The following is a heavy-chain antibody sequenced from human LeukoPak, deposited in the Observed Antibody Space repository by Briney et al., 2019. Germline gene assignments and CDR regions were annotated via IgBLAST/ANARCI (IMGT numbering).Heavy chain of an antibody. CDR2: IYSGGST. J-gene: IGHJ3*02. Sequence: GGSLRLSCAASGFTVSSNYMSWVRQAPGKGLEWVSVIYSGGSTYYADSVKGRFTISRDNSTNTLYIQMNSLRAEDTAVYYCARYCSGGSCFVAFDIWGQGTMVTVSS. D-gene: IGHD2-15*01. CDR3: ARYCSGGSCFVAFDI. V-gene: IGHV3-53*01. CDR1: GFTVSSNY.